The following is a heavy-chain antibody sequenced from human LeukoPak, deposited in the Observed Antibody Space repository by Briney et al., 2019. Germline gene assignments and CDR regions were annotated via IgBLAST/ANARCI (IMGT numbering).Heavy chain of an antibody. CDR2: IWYDGSNK. V-gene: IGHV3-33*01. CDR3: ARGQYDSDDALDI. D-gene: IGHD3-16*01. Sequence: GMPQSLPCAASVFTFNDYGMHGVPQAPEKGLEWVAVIWYDGSNKYYADTVKGRFTVSRDNSKNTLDLQMSSLRAEDTAVYYCARGQYDSDDALDIWGQGTLVTVSA. J-gene: IGHJ3*02. CDR1: VFTFNDYG.